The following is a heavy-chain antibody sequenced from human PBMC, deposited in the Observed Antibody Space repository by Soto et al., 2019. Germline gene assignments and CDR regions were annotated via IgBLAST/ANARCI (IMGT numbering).Heavy chain of an antibody. CDR3: GRDGAITDYTYLDH. CDR2: ISWDGRST. D-gene: IGHD4-4*01. V-gene: IGHV3-43*01. Sequence: GGSLRLSCAASGFTFDDYSMHWVRQAPGKGLEWVSLISWDGRSTYYADSVRGRFTISRDNSKNSLYLQMNSLTTEDAAFYYCGRDGAITDYTYLDHWGQGALVTVSS. J-gene: IGHJ4*02. CDR1: GFTFDDYS.